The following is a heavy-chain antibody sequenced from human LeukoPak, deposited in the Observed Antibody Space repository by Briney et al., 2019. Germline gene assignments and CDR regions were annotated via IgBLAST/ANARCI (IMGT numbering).Heavy chain of an antibody. D-gene: IGHD4-17*01. CDR3: ARHHGDYTSSDYQYYGMDV. V-gene: IGHV5-51*01. CDR2: IYPGDSDT. J-gene: IGHJ6*02. CDR1: GYRFSSYW. Sequence: PGESLKISCKGSGYRFSSYWIGWVRQMPGKGLEWMEIIYPGDSDTKYSPSFQGQVTIPADKSISTAYLQWSSLKASDTAMYYCARHHGDYTSSDYQYYGMDVWGQGTTVTVSS.